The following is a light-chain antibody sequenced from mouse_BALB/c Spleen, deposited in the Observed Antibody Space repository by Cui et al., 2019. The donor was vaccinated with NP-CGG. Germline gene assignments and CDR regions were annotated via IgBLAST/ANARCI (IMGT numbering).Light chain of an antibody. J-gene: IGLJ1*01. CDR2: GTN. V-gene: IGLV1*01. Sequence: AVVPQESPHTTSPGETVTLTCRSSTGAVTTSNYANWVQEKPDHLFTGLIGGTNNRAPGVPARFSGSLIGDKAALTITGAQTEDEAIYFCALWYSNHWVFGGGTKLTVL. CDR1: TGAVTTSNY. CDR3: ALWYSNHWV.